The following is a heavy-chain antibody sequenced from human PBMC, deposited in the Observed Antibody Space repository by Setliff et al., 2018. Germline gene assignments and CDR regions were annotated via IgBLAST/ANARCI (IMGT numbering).Heavy chain of an antibody. Sequence: SETLSLTCSVSGDSINSGTYYWSWFRQSAGKGLEWIGRIYTGGSTNYSPSLKSRVTISVDTSKNQFSLNLNSVTAADTAVYYCARLRGAFDYWGQGTLVTVSS. CDR1: GDSINSGTYY. J-gene: IGHJ4*02. CDR3: ARLRGAFDY. V-gene: IGHV4-61*02. D-gene: IGHD3-16*01. CDR2: IYTGGST.